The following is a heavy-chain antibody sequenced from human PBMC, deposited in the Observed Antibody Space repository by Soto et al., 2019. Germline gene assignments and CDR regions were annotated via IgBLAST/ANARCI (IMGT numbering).Heavy chain of an antibody. D-gene: IGHD1-26*01. Sequence: GGSLRLSCTASGFTFGDYAMSWVRQAPGKGLEWVGFIRSKAYGGTTEYAASVKGRFTISRDDSKSIAYLQMNSLKTEDTAVYYCTRDLVGATYYYYYGMDVWGQGTTVTVSS. CDR1: GFTFGDYA. V-gene: IGHV3-49*04. CDR3: TRDLVGATYYYYYGMDV. J-gene: IGHJ6*02. CDR2: IRSKAYGGTT.